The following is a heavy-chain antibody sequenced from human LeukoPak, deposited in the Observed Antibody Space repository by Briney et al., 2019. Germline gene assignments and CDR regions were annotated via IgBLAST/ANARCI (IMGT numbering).Heavy chain of an antibody. CDR1: GFNFTNYA. CDR2: ISSSGGST. V-gene: IGHV3-23*01. Sequence: GGSLRLSCAASGFNFTNYAMNWVRQAPGRGLEWVPLISSSGGSTYYAGSVKGRFTISRDNSKNTLYLQMNSLRADDTAVYYCARDTDGSLDYWGQGILVTVAS. CDR3: ARDTDGSLDY. J-gene: IGHJ4*02. D-gene: IGHD1-26*01.